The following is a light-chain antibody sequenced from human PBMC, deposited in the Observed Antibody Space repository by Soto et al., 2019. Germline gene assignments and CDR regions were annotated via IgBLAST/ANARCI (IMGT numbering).Light chain of an antibody. V-gene: IGLV1-44*01. Sequence: QSVLTQPPSASGTPGQRVTISCYGSSSNIGSNTVNWYQQLPGTAPKLLIYSDKQRPSGVPDRFSGSKSGTSASLALSGLQSEDESDYSCAAWDDSLNGRGVFGGGTKLTVL. CDR3: AAWDDSLNGRGV. CDR2: SDK. CDR1: SSNIGSNT. J-gene: IGLJ2*01.